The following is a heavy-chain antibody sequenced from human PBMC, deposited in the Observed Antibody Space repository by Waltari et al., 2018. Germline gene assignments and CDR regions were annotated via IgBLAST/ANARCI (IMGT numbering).Heavy chain of an antibody. CDR3: ARGLGDYTY. CDR1: GFNFSTYS. D-gene: IGHD4-17*01. CDR2: IKSTGSTI. Sequence: LRLSCAASGFNFSTYSMNWVRQAPGKGLEWISYIKSTGSTIHYTDSVKGRFTISRDNAKNSLYLQMNSLRDEDTAVYYCARGLGDYTYWGQGTLVTVSS. V-gene: IGHV3-48*02. J-gene: IGHJ4*02.